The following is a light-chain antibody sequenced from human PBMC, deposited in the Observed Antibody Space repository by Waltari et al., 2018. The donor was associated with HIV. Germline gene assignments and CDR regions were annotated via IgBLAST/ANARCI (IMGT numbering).Light chain of an antibody. V-gene: IGLV2-8*01. Sequence: QSALTQPPSASGSPGQSVTISCTGTSSDVGGYNYVSWYQQHPGKAPKLMIYEVNKRPSGVPDRFSGSKSGNTASLTVSGLQAEDEADYHCCSYAGGITHVLFGGGTKLTVL. CDR1: SSDVGGYNY. J-gene: IGLJ2*01. CDR3: CSYAGGITHVL. CDR2: EVN.